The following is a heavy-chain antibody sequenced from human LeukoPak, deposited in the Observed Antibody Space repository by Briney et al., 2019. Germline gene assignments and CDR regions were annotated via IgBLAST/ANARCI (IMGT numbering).Heavy chain of an antibody. CDR2: ISYSGTTI. Sequence: GGSLRLSCAASGFTFSDYYMSWIRQAPGKGLEWVSYISYSGTTIFYADSVKGRFTISRDNAKNSLYLQMNSLRAEDTAVYYCARAPHVGGSSWFPYYFDYWGQGTLVTVSS. V-gene: IGHV3-11*04. D-gene: IGHD6-13*01. CDR1: GFTFSDYY. J-gene: IGHJ4*02. CDR3: ARAPHVGGSSWFPYYFDY.